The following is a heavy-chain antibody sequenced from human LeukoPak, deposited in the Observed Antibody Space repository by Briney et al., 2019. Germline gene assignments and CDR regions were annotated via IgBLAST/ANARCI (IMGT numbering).Heavy chain of an antibody. CDR2: INPNSGGT. J-gene: IGHJ4*02. D-gene: IGHD2-8*01. Sequence: ASVKVSCTASGYTFTGYYMHWVRQAPGQGLEWMGWINPNSGGTNYAQKFQGRVTMTRDTSISTAYMELSRLRSDDTAVYYCARGGIVLMVHAIHQQFDYWGQGTLVTVSS. CDR3: ARGGIVLMVHAIHQQFDY. CDR1: GYTFTGYY. V-gene: IGHV1-2*02.